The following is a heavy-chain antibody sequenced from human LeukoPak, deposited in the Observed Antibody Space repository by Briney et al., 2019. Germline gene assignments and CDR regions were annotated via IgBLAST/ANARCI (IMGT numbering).Heavy chain of an antibody. J-gene: IGHJ4*02. CDR2: IYYSGST. CDR3: ARGYSGSYGRFDY. D-gene: IGHD1-26*01. V-gene: IGHV4-61*01. CDR1: GASVSSGSYY. Sequence: SETLSLTCNVSGASVSSGSYYWSWIRQPPGKELEWIGYIYYSGSTSYNPSLKSRVTISVDTSKNQFSLKLSSVTAADTAVYYCARGYSGSYGRFDYWGQGTLVTVSS.